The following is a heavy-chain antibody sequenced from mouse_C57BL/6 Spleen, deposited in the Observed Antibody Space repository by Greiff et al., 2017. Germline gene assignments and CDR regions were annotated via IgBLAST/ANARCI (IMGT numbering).Heavy chain of an antibody. CDR2: IYPSTGGT. J-gene: IGHJ4*01. V-gene: IGHV1-53*01. Sequence: QVQLQQPGTELVKPGASVKLSCKASGYTFTSYGMHWVKQRPGQGLEWIGNIYPSTGGTNYNEKFKSKATLTVDKSSSTAYMQLSSLTSEDSADDDCARYGPTAQATGDYWGQGTSVTVSS. CDR3: ARYGPTAQATGDY. CDR1: GYTFTSYG. D-gene: IGHD3-2*02.